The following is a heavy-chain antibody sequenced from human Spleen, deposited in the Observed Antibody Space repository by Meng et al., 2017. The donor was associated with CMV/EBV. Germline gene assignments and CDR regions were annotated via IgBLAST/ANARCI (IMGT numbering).Heavy chain of an antibody. D-gene: IGHD3-10*01. Sequence: GGSLRLSCAASGFTFSDYSMNWIRQAPGKGLEWVSFISRSSGIIHYADSVKGRFTISRDNAKNSLYLQMNSLRAEDTAVYYCGRLRDYWGQGTLVTVSS. CDR1: GFTFSDYS. CDR2: ISRSSGII. J-gene: IGHJ4*02. CDR3: GRLRDY. V-gene: IGHV3-48*04.